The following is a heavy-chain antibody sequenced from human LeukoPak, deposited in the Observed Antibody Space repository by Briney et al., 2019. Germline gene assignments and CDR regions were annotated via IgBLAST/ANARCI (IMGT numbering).Heavy chain of an antibody. CDR2: VYYSGNT. CDR1: GVSISTSSYY. Sequence: PSETLSLTCNVSGVSISTSSYYWGWIRQPPGKGPEWIGSVYYSGNTYYSPSLKSRVTISVDTSKNQFSLKLSAVTAADTAVYYCARRGGSKIDYWGQGTLVTVSS. V-gene: IGHV4-39*01. D-gene: IGHD3-3*01. J-gene: IGHJ4*02. CDR3: ARRGGSKIDY.